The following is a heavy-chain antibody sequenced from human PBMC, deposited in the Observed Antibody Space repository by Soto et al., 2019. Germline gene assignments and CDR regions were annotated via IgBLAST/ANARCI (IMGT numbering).Heavy chain of an antibody. CDR1: GGSISSGGYY. J-gene: IGHJ1*01. Sequence: SETLSLTCTVSGGSISSGGYYWSWIRQHPGKGLEWIGYIYYSGSTYYNPSPKSRVTISVDTSKNQFSLKPSSVTAADTAVYYCARSPPSDYYDSSGYREYFQHWGQGTLVTVS. D-gene: IGHD3-22*01. CDR3: ARSPPSDYYDSSGYREYFQH. CDR2: IYYSGST. V-gene: IGHV4-31*03.